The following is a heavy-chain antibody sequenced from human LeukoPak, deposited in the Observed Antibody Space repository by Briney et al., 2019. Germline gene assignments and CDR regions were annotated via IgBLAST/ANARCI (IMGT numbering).Heavy chain of an antibody. CDR2: IIPILGIA. CDR1: GGTFSSYA. J-gene: IGHJ5*02. Sequence: SVKVSCKASGGTFSSYAISWVRQAPGQGLEWMGRIIPILGIANYAQKFQGRVTIAADKSTSTAYMELSSLRSEDTAVYYCARNYGGNSGFDPWGQGTLVTVSS. D-gene: IGHD4-23*01. V-gene: IGHV1-69*04. CDR3: ARNYGGNSGFDP.